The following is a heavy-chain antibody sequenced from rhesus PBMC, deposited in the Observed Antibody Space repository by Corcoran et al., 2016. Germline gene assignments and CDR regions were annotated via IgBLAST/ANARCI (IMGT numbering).Heavy chain of an antibody. D-gene: IGHD6-13*01. Sequence: QLQLQESGPGLVKPSETLSLTCAVSVGPISSGYYSCSWTRPPPGKGLEWIVGIYNNSESTNYNPSLKSRVTISKDTSKNQFSLKLSSVTATDTAVYYCARASRVRALDYWGQGVLVTVSS. V-gene: IGHV4S12*01. J-gene: IGHJ4*01. CDR2: IYNNSEST. CDR3: ARASRVRALDY. CDR1: VGPISSGYYS.